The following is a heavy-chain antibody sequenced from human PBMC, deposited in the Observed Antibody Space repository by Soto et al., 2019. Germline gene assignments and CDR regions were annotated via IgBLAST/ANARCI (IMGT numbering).Heavy chain of an antibody. J-gene: IGHJ6*04. Sequence: SETLSLTCSVYGGSFSDYYWSWIRQPPGRGLEWIGEINHSGSTNYNPSLKSRVTISVHTSKNQFSLKLSSVTAADTAVYYCARARKGSGSDYYYHYGMDVWGKGTTVTVSS. V-gene: IGHV4-34*01. CDR2: INHSGST. CDR1: GGSFSDYY. CDR3: ARARKGSGSDYYYHYGMDV. D-gene: IGHD3-3*01.